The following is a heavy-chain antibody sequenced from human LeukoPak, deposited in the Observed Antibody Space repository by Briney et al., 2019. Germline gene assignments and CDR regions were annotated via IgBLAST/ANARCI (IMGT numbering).Heavy chain of an antibody. J-gene: IGHJ5*02. CDR3: ARDLEIAARPFDP. CDR1: GFTFSSFE. V-gene: IGHV3-21*01. Sequence: PGGSLRLSCAASGFTFSSFEMNWVRQAPGKGLEWVSSISSSSSYIYYADSVKGRFTISRDNAKNSLYLQMNSLRAEDTAVYYCARDLEIAARPFDPWGQGTLVTVSS. D-gene: IGHD6-6*01. CDR2: ISSSSSYI.